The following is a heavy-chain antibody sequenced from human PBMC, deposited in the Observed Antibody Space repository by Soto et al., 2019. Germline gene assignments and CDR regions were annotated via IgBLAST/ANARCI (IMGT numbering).Heavy chain of an antibody. Sequence: PGGSLRLSCTASGFTFRSYSMNWVRRAPGKGLEWVSSISGGSDYIYYADSVMGRFTISRDNAKNSLYLQVNSLGAEDTAVYYCARDGRLSGYDRNFDYWGQGTLVTVSS. CDR1: GFTFRSYS. CDR2: ISGGSDYI. CDR3: ARDGRLSGYDRNFDY. D-gene: IGHD5-12*01. V-gene: IGHV3-21*06. J-gene: IGHJ4*02.